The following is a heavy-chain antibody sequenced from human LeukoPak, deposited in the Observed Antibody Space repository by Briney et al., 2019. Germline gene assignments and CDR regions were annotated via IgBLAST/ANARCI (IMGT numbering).Heavy chain of an antibody. CDR1: GFTFSSYG. D-gene: IGHD6-19*01. J-gene: IGHJ4*02. V-gene: IGHV3-30*02. CDR3: AKIGPRAGYSSAWYGHY. CDR2: IRYDGSNK. Sequence: GGSLRLSCAASGFTFSSYGMHWVRQAPGKGLEWVAFIRYDGSNKYYADSVKGRFTISRGNSKNTLYLQMNSLTPEDTAVYYCAKIGPRAGYSSAWYGHYWGQGTQVTVSS.